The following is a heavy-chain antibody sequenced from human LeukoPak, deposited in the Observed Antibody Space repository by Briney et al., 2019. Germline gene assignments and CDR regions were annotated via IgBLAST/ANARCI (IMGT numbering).Heavy chain of an antibody. CDR3: ARDYRNEAMDYYGMDV. J-gene: IGHJ6*02. D-gene: IGHD5-18*01. CDR1: GFTFSSYG. Sequence: GGSLRLSCAASGFTFSSYGMHWVRQAPGKGLEWVAFIRYDGSNKYYADSVKGRFTISRDNAKNSLYLQMNSLRAEDTAVYYCARDYRNEAMDYYGMDVWGQGTTVTVSS. V-gene: IGHV3-30*02. CDR2: IRYDGSNK.